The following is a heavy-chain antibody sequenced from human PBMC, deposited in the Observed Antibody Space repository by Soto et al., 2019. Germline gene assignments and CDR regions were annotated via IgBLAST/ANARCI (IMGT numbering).Heavy chain of an antibody. CDR2: ISYDASNK. J-gene: IGHJ6*02. CDR3: ARATRYRQYYDILTGYYAYGMGV. Sequence: GGSRRLSCAASGFTFSSYARHWVRQAPVKGLEWVAVISYDASNKYYADSVKGRFTISRDNSKNTLYLQMNSLRAEDTAVYYCARATRYRQYYDILTGYYAYGMGVWGQGTTVTVSS. D-gene: IGHD3-9*01. CDR1: GFTFSSYA. V-gene: IGHV3-30-3*01.